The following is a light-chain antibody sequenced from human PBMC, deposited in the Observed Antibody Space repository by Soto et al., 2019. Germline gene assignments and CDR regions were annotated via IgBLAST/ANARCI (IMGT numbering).Light chain of an antibody. V-gene: IGKV1-39*01. Sequence: DLQMTQSPSSLSASVGDRVTITCRASQSISSYLNWYQQKPGKAPKLLIYAASSLQSGVPSRFSGSGSGTDFTLTISSLQPEDFATYYCQQSYSTSSITFRQGTRLEIK. CDR1: QSISSY. CDR3: QQSYSTSSIT. CDR2: AAS. J-gene: IGKJ5*01.